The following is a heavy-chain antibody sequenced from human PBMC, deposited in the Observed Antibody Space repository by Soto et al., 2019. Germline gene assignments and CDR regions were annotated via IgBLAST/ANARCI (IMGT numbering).Heavy chain of an antibody. J-gene: IGHJ4*02. D-gene: IGHD2-15*01. CDR2: IIPIFGTA. CDR1: GGTFSSYA. V-gene: IGHV1-69*13. CDR3: ARVAGYCRGGSCPVGHFDY. Sequence: ASVKVSCKASGGTFSSYAISWVRQAPGHGRGWMGGIIPIFGTANYAQKFQGRVRITADESTSTAYMELSSLRSEDTAVYYCARVAGYCRGGSCPVGHFDYWGQGTVVTASS.